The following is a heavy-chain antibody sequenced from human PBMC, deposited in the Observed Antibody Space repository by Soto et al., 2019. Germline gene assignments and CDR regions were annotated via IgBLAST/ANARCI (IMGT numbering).Heavy chain of an antibody. CDR1: GGSISSSSYY. D-gene: IGHD3-22*01. CDR3: ARLVVVTRTFDY. CDR2: IYYSGST. Sequence: PSETLSLTCTVSGGSISSSSYYWGWIRQPPGKGLEWIGSIYYSGSTYYNPSLKSRVTISVDTSKNQFSLKLSSATAADTAVYYCARLVVVTRTFDYWGQGTQVTVSS. V-gene: IGHV4-39*01. J-gene: IGHJ4*02.